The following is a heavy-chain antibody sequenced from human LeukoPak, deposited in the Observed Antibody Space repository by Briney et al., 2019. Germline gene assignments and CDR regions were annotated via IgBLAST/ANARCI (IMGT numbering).Heavy chain of an antibody. CDR3: TTGIRGD. V-gene: IGHV3-33*01. Sequence: GGSLRLSCAASGFTFSSYGMHWVRQAPGKGLEWVAVIWYDGSNKYYADSVKGRFTISRDDSKNTLFLQMNSLKTEDTAVYYCTTGIRGDCGQGTLVTVSS. CDR1: GFTFSSYG. J-gene: IGHJ4*02. CDR2: IWYDGSNK.